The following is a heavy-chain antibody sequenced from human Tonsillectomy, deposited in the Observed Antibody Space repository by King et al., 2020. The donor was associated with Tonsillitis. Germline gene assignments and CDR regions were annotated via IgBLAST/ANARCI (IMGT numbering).Heavy chain of an antibody. CDR2: TIPLFGRA. CDR1: DGPFSNYG. CDR3: TARWATVITTNDAFEI. Sequence: QLVQSGAEVKKPGSSVKVSCKASDGPFSNYGINWVRQAPGQGLEWMGTTIPLFGRADYAQKIQGRVTITADEPTSTVYMELSGLRSEDTAVYYCTARWATVITTNDAFEIWGHGTMVTVSS. J-gene: IGHJ3*02. V-gene: IGHV1-69*15. D-gene: IGHD4-23*01.